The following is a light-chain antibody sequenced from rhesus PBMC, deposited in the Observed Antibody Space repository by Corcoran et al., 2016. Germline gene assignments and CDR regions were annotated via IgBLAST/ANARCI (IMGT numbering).Light chain of an antibody. V-gene: IGKV2S20*01. CDR3: MQGIEYPYS. CDR1: QSLLDSEDGNTY. J-gene: IGKJ2*01. CDR2: EVS. Sequence: DIVMTQTPLSLPVTPGEPASISCRSSQSLLDSEDGNTYLEWYLQKPGQSPPPLIYEVSNRASGVPERFSGSGSDTDFTLKISRVEAEDVGVYYCMQGIEYPYSFGQGTKVEIK.